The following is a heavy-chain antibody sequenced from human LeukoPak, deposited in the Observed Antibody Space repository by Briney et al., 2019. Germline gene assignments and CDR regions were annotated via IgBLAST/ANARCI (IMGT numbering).Heavy chain of an antibody. CDR1: GGTFSSYA. CDR3: ARGYCSSTSCYWQGWFDP. CDR2: IIPILGIA. J-gene: IGHJ5*02. Sequence: SVKVSCKASGGTFSSYAISWVRQAPGQGLEWMGRIIPILGIANYAQKFQGRVTITADKSTSTAYMELSSLRSEDTAVYYCARGYCSSTSCYWQGWFDPWGQGTLVTVSS. V-gene: IGHV1-69*04. D-gene: IGHD2-2*01.